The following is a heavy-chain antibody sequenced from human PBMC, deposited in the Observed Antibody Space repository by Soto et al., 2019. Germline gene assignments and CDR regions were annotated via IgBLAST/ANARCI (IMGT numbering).Heavy chain of an antibody. J-gene: IGHJ6*02. V-gene: IGHV1-69*13. CDR1: GGTFSSYA. D-gene: IGHD6-19*01. CDR3: ARDRKVAVAGTGGMDV. CDR2: IIPIFGTA. Sequence: SVKVSCKASGGTFSSYAISWVRQAPGQGLEWMGGIIPIFGTANYAQKFQGRVTITADESTSTAYMELSSLRSEDTAVYYCARDRKVAVAGTGGMDVWGQGTTVTVSS.